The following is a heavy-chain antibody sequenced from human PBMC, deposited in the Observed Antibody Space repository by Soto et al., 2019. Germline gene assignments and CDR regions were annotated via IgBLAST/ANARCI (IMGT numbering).Heavy chain of an antibody. V-gene: IGHV3-74*01. CDR1: GFTFRSYW. CDR3: VRGAWSGTLDY. Sequence: EVQLVESGGGLVQPGGSLRLSCAASGFTFRSYWMHWVRQVPGKGLVWVSRINGDGSSTNYADSVKGRFTISRDNAKNTLYLQMSSLRAEDTAVYYWVRGAWSGTLDYWCHGNLVTVSS. D-gene: IGHD3-3*01. J-gene: IGHJ4*01. CDR2: INGDGSST.